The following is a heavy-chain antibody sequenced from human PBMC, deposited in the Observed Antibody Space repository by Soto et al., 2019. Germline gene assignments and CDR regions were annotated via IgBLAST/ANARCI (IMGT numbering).Heavy chain of an antibody. J-gene: IGHJ4*02. CDR1: GGSISVYY. CDR3: ARGVGSSPPRY. D-gene: IGHD3-9*01. CDR2: IYDSGSP. V-gene: IGHV4-59*01. Sequence: QVQLQESGPGQVKPSETLSLTCTISGGSISVYYWSWIRQSPGQGLEWIGYIYDSGSPYYNPSLKTRVTISADTSKNQISLKLTSATAADTAVYFCARGVGSSPPRYWGRGTLVTVCS.